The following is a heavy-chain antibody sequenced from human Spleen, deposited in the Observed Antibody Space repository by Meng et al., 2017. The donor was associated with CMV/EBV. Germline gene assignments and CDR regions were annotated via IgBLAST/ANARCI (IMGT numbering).Heavy chain of an antibody. D-gene: IGHD6-25*01. CDR1: GFTFSDYY. CDR2: ISSSGSTI. CDR3: ARVRGYSSVLDAFDI. J-gene: IGHJ3*02. V-gene: IGHV3-11*04. Sequence: GGSLRLSCAASGFTFSDYYMSWIRQAPGKGLEWVSYISSSGSTIYYADSVKGRFTISRDNSKNTLYLQMNSLRAEDTAVYYCARVRGYSSVLDAFDIWGQGTMVTVS.